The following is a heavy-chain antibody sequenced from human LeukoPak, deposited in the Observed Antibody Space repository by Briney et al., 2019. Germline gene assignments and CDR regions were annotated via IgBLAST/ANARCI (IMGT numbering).Heavy chain of an antibody. Sequence: ASVKVSCKASVYSFTAHYFHWVRQAPGQGLEWMGWIDPNSGDTSYAQKFQGWVTMTRDTSISTICVELTRLKSNDTAVYYCARDPTLWSGYDMDLWGQGTTVTVSS. CDR1: VYSFTAHY. J-gene: IGHJ6*02. CDR2: IDPNSGDT. V-gene: IGHV1-2*04. D-gene: IGHD5-18*01. CDR3: ARDPTLWSGYDMDL.